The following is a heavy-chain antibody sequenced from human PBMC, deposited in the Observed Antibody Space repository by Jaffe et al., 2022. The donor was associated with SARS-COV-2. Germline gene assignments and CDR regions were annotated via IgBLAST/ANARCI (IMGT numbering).Heavy chain of an antibody. V-gene: IGHV1-46*01. CDR1: GYTFTSYY. CDR2: INPSGGST. D-gene: IGHD3-22*01. CDR3: ARERGEEYYYDSSGYWPEYFQH. J-gene: IGHJ1*01. Sequence: QVQLVQSGAEVKKPGASVKVSCKASGYTFTSYYMHWVRQAPGQGLEWMGIINPSGGSTSYAQKFQGRVTMTRDTSTSTVYMELSSLRSEDTAVYYCARERGEEYYYDSSGYWPEYFQHWGQGTLVTVSS.